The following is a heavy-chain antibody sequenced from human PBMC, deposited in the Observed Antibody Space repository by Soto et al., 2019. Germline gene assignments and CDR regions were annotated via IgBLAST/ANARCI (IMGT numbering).Heavy chain of an antibody. CDR3: ARVFDTVGSFEY. J-gene: IGHJ4*02. D-gene: IGHD1-26*01. Sequence: QLQLQESGSGLVKPSETLSLTCAVSGGSISRGGYSWSWIRQPPGKGLEWIGYIYHSGSTYYNPSLKSRVNISVDRSKNQFSLKLSSVTAADTAVYYCARVFDTVGSFEYWGQGTLVTVSS. CDR1: GGSISRGGYS. V-gene: IGHV4-30-2*01. CDR2: IYHSGST.